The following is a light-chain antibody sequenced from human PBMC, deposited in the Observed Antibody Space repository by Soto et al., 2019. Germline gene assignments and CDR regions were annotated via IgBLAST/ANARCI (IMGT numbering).Light chain of an antibody. Sequence: QSVLAQPASVSGFPGQSITISCTGTSGDIGAYNFVSWYRHHPGRAPQLMICDVTNRPSGVSNRFSGSKSGTTASLTISGLQAEDEADYYCTSYASGNTPLPVFCTGTKVTVL. V-gene: IGLV2-14*01. CDR3: TSYASGNTPLPV. CDR2: DVT. J-gene: IGLJ1*01. CDR1: SGDIGAYNF.